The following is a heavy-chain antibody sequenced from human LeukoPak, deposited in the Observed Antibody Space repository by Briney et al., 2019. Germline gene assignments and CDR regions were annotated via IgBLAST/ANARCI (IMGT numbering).Heavy chain of an antibody. CDR1: GFTFSSYW. V-gene: IGHV3-7*01. CDR3: ARIGPLDTAMVTVDY. Sequence: PGGSLRLSCAASGFTFSSYWMSWVRQAPGKGLEWVANIKQDGSEKYYVDSVKGRFTISRDNAKNSLYLQMNSLRAEDTAVYYCARIGPLDTAMVTVDYWGQGTLVTVS. J-gene: IGHJ4*02. D-gene: IGHD5-18*01. CDR2: IKQDGSEK.